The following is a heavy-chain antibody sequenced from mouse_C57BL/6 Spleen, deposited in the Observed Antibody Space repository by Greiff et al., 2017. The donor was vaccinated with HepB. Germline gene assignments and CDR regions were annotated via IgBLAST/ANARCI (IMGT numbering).Heavy chain of an antibody. Sequence: QVQLKQSGAELMKPGASVKLSCKATGYTFTGYWIEWVKQRPGHGLEWIGEILPGSGSTNYNEKFKGKATFTADKSSNTAYMQLSSLTTEDSAVYYCASVLYLYAMDYWGQGTSVTVSS. CDR2: ILPGSGST. CDR1: GYTFTGYW. D-gene: IGHD5-1-1*01. CDR3: ASVLYLYAMDY. J-gene: IGHJ4*01. V-gene: IGHV1-9*01.